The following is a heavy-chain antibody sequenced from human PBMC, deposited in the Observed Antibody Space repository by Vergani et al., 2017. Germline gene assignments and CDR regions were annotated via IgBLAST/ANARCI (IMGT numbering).Heavy chain of an antibody. J-gene: IGHJ5*02. CDR1: GYIITKYW. CDR2: SYAGDSDV. Sequence: EVQLVQSGAEVKTPGESLKISCQGSGYIITKYWIAWVRQRPGKGLEWMGISYAGDSDVRYSPSFQGQVTMSVDKSLSTAYLQWSSLKAADTATYYCAKTHDXSSLYSSYNWFDPWGQGTQVTVSS. V-gene: IGHV5-51*03. CDR3: AKTHDXSSLYSSYNWFDP. D-gene: IGHD3-3*01.